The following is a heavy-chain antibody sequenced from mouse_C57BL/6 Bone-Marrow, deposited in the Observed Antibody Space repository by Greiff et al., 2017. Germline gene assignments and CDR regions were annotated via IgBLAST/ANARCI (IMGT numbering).Heavy chain of an antibody. V-gene: IGHV1-81*01. CDR3: ARDSSGAWFAF. J-gene: IGHJ3*01. D-gene: IGHD3-2*02. CDR1: GYTFTSYG. CDR2: IYPRSGNT. Sequence: VQRVESGAELARPGASVKLSCKASGYTFTSYGISWVKQRTGQGLEWIGEIYPRSGNTYYNEKFKGKATLTADKSSSTAYMELRSLTSEDSAVYFCARDSSGAWFAFWGRGTLVTVSA.